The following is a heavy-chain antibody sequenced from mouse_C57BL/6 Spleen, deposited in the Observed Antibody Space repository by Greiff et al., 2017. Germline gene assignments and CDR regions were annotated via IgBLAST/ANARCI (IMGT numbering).Heavy chain of an antibody. D-gene: IGHD2-1*01. Sequence: QVQLQQSGPELVKPGASVKISCKASGYAFSSSWMNWVKQRPGKGLEWIGRIYPGDGDTNYNGKFKGKATLTAAKSSSTAYKQLSSLTSEDSAVYFGAPYLLRYAMDYWGQGTAVTVSS. J-gene: IGHJ4*01. CDR2: IYPGDGDT. CDR1: GYAFSSSW. CDR3: APYLLRYAMDY. V-gene: IGHV1-82*01.